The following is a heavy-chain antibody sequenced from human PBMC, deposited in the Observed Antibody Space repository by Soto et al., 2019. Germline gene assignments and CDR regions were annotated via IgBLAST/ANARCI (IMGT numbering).Heavy chain of an antibody. J-gene: IGHJ5*02. CDR3: PRGLGYCSSTSCYPWFDP. CDR1: GFTFSSYA. V-gene: IGHV3-23*01. D-gene: IGHD2-2*01. CDR2: ISGSGGST. Sequence: GGSLRLSCAASGFTFSSYAMSWVRQAPGKGLEWVSAISGSGGSTYYADSVKGRFTISRDNSKNTLYLQMNSLRAEDTAVYYCPRGLGYCSSTSCYPWFDPWGQGTLVTVSS.